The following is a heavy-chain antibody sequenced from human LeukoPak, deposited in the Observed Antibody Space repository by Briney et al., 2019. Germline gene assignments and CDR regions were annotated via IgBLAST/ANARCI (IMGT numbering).Heavy chain of an antibody. CDR3: ARGARWAYYFDY. J-gene: IGHJ4*02. Sequence: YYWGWIRQTPGKGLEWLSYISTRDNTIQYADSVKGRFTISRDNANNSVFLQMNNLRAEDSAIYYCARGARWAYYFDYWGQGSLVTVSS. CDR1: YY. CDR2: ISTRDNTI. D-gene: IGHD4-23*01. V-gene: IGHV3-11*01.